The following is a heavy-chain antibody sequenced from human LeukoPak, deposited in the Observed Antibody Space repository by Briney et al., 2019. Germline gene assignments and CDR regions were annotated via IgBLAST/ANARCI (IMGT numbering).Heavy chain of an antibody. CDR3: ARGVYIAAAQYGY. CDR1: GGSISSYY. J-gene: IGHJ4*02. CDR2: IYYSGTT. D-gene: IGHD6-13*01. V-gene: IGHV4-59*01. Sequence: PETLSLTCTVSGGSISSYYWSWIRQPPGKGLEWIGYIYYSGTTNYNPSLKSRVTISVDTSKNQFSLKLSSVTAADTAVYYCARGVYIAAAQYGYWGQGTLVTASS.